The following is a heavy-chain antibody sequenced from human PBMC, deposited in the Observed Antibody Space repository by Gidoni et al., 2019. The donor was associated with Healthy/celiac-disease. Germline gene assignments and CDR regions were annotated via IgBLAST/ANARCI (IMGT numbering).Heavy chain of an antibody. CDR1: GYTFTGYY. V-gene: IGHV1-2*02. D-gene: IGHD6-19*01. Sequence: QVQLVQSGAEVKKPGASVKVSCTASGYTFTGYYMHWVRQAPGQGLEWMGWINPNSGGTNYAQKLQGRVTMTRDTSISTAYMELSRLRSDDTAVYYCARVYQWLVPCCAFDIWGQGTMVTVSS. J-gene: IGHJ3*02. CDR3: ARVYQWLVPCCAFDI. CDR2: INPNSGGT.